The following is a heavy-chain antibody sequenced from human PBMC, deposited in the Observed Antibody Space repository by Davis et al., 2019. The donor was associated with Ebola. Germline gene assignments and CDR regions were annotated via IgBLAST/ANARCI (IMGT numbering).Heavy chain of an antibody. Sequence: SETLSLTCAVYGGSFSGYYWSWIRQPPGKGLEWIGEINHSGSTNYNPSLKSRVTISVDTSKNQFSLKLSSVTAADTAVYYCARADSSWLYYGMDVWGQGTTVTVSS. CDR1: GGSFSGYY. CDR3: ARADSSWLYYGMDV. J-gene: IGHJ6*02. V-gene: IGHV4-34*01. D-gene: IGHD6-13*01. CDR2: INHSGST.